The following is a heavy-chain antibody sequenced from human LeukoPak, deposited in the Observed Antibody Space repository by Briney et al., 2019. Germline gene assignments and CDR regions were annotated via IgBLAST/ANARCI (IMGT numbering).Heavy chain of an antibody. CDR3: AKDGGRYSGYDNAFDI. CDR2: ISGSGGST. Sequence: PGGSLRLSCAASGFTFSSYAMSWVRQAPGKGLEWVSAISGSGGSTYYADSVKGRFTISRDNSKNTLYPQMNSLRAEDTAVYYCAKDGGRYSGYDNAFDIWGQGTMVTVSS. D-gene: IGHD5-12*01. J-gene: IGHJ3*02. V-gene: IGHV3-23*01. CDR1: GFTFSSYA.